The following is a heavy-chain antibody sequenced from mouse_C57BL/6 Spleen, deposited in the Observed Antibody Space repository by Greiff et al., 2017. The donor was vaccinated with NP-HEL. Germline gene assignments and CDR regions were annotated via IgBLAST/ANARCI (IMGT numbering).Heavy chain of an antibody. CDR3: ARATETGFDY. D-gene: IGHD4-1*02. V-gene: IGHV7-3*01. J-gene: IGHJ2*01. CDR2: IRNKANGYTT. CDR1: GFTFTDYY. Sequence: EVKVVESGGGLVQPGGSLSLSCAASGFTFTDYYMSWVRQPPGKALEWLGFIRNKANGYTTEYSASVKGRFTISRDNSQSILYLQVNALRAEDSATYYCARATETGFDYWGKGTTLTVSS.